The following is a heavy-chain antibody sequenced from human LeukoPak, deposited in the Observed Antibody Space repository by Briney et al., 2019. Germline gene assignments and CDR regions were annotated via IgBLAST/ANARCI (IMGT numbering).Heavy chain of an antibody. CDR1: GYTFTSYY. V-gene: IGHV1-46*01. CDR3: ASSTIDSSGYYYGGFDY. Sequence: ASVKVSCKASGYTFTSYYMHWVRQAPGQGLEWMGIINPSGGSTSYAQKFQGRVTMTRDMSTSTVYMELSSLRSEDTAVYYCASSTIDSSGYYYGGFDYWGQGTLVPVSS. J-gene: IGHJ4*02. CDR2: INPSGGST. D-gene: IGHD3-22*01.